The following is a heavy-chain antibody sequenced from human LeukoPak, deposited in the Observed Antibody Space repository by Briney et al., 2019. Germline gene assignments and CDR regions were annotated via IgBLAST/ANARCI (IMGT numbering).Heavy chain of an antibody. J-gene: IGHJ3*02. CDR3: ARDSGAGTDDAFDI. CDR2: ISGSGSTI. V-gene: IGHV3-48*03. Sequence: PGGSLRLSCAASGFTFSIYEMNWVRQAPGKGLEWVSFISGSGSTIHFADSVKGRFTISRDNAKNSLYLQMNSLRAEDTAVYYCARDSGAGTDDAFDIWGQGTMVTVSS. CDR1: GFTFSIYE. D-gene: IGHD6-19*01.